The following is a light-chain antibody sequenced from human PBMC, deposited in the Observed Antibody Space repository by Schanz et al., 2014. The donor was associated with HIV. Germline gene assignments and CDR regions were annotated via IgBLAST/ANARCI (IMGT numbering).Light chain of an antibody. CDR1: SSNIGAGYD. Sequence: QSVLTQPPSVSGAPGQRVTISCTGSSSNIGAGYDVHWYQQLPGTAPKLLIYGNTNRPSGVPDRFSGSKSGTSVSLAITDLQTEDEADYYCQTYDSSLSGSVFGGGTKLT. CDR3: QTYDSSLSGSV. J-gene: IGLJ3*02. V-gene: IGLV1-40*01. CDR2: GNT.